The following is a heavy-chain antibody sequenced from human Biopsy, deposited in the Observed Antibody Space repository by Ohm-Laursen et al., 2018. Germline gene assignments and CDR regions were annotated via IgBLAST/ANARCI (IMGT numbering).Heavy chain of an antibody. V-gene: IGHV1-69*06. CDR1: GGTFSNYG. CDR3: ATKLTGYFHH. J-gene: IGHJ1*01. CDR2: NIPILGTG. Sequence: SVKVSCKFPGGTFSNYGVNWVRQAPGQGLEWLGGNIPILGTGNYAPMFHGRVTVVADTSTSTATMELRSLRPDDTAVYYCATKLTGYFHHWGQGTLVIVSS. D-gene: IGHD3-9*01.